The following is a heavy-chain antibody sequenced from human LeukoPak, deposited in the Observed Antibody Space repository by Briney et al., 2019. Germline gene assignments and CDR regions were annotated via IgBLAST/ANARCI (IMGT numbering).Heavy chain of an antibody. Sequence: ASVKVSCKASGYTFTSYGISWVRQAPGQGLEWMGWISAYNGNTNYAQKLQGRVTMTTDTSTSTAYTELRSLRSDDTAVYYCARVQDIVVVPAANHWFDPWGQGTLVTVSS. V-gene: IGHV1-18*04. CDR2: ISAYNGNT. J-gene: IGHJ5*02. CDR3: ARVQDIVVVPAANHWFDP. D-gene: IGHD2-2*01. CDR1: GYTFTSYG.